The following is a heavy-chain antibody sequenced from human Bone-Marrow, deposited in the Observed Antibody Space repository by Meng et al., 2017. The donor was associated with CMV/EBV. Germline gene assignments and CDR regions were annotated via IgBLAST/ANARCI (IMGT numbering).Heavy chain of an antibody. V-gene: IGHV3-23*01. CDR3: PQDRSAYGYLEAGFDY. J-gene: IGHJ4*02. CDR1: GFTFSSYA. Sequence: GESLKISCVASGFTFSSYAMSRVRQAPGKGLEWVSAISGSGGSTYSADSVNGRFTISRDTSKNTLYLQMNSLRAEDTAVYYCPQDRSAYGYLEAGFDYWGQGTLVTVSS. CDR2: ISGSGGST. D-gene: IGHD3-22*01.